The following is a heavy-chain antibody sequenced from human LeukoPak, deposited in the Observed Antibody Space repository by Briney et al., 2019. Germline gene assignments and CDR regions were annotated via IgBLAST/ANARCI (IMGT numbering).Heavy chain of an antibody. D-gene: IGHD6-13*01. Sequence: GGSLRLSCAASGFTFSSYAMHWVRQAPGKRLEWVAVISYDGSNKYYADSVKSRFTISRDNSKNTLYLQMNSLRAEDTAVYYCVAAEVEQQLYDYWGQGTLVTVSS. J-gene: IGHJ4*02. CDR2: ISYDGSNK. CDR1: GFTFSSYA. CDR3: VAAEVEQQLYDY. V-gene: IGHV3-30-3*01.